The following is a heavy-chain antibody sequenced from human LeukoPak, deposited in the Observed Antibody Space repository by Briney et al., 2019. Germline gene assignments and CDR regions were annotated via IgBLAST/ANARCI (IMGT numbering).Heavy chain of an antibody. J-gene: IGHJ4*02. CDR1: GFTFSSYA. D-gene: IGHD3-10*01. CDR2: TSYDENSK. Sequence: GGSLRLSCAASGFTFSSYAMHWVRQAPGKGLEWVAVTSYDENSKYYADSVKGRFTISRDNSKDTLYLQMNSLRAEDTAVYYCAKDLLTMVRGVMRGPVDYWGQGTLVTVSS. CDR3: AKDLLTMVRGVMRGPVDY. V-gene: IGHV3-30*04.